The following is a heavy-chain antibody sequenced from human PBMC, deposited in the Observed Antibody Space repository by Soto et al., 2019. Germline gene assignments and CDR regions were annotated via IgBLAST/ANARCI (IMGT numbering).Heavy chain of an antibody. CDR1: GGSLSTNP. J-gene: IGHJ4*02. CDR3: ARRHSGGFFRFFDS. D-gene: IGHD2-15*01. V-gene: IGHV1-69*06. Sequence: SVKVSCKASGGSLSTNPISWVRQAPGQGLEWMGGTGSGTGPGNHAQKFQGRLTVTADTSTSTVYMELTNLSSEDTAVYYCARRHSGGFFRFFDSWGQGTLVTVPS. CDR2: TGSGTGPG.